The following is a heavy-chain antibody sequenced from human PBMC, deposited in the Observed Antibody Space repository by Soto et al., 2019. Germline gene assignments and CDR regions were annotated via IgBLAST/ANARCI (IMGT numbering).Heavy chain of an antibody. D-gene: IGHD1-26*01. J-gene: IGHJ4*02. V-gene: IGHV3-72*01. Sequence: GGSLRLSCAASGFIFSDHYMDWVRRAPGKGLEWVGRIKNKANSYTTEYAASVKGRFTISRDDSKNSLYLQMNSLKTEDTAVYYCTRISLVGATGGRYFDYWGQGTLVTVSS. CDR2: IKNKANSYTT. CDR1: GFIFSDHY. CDR3: TRISLVGATGGRYFDY.